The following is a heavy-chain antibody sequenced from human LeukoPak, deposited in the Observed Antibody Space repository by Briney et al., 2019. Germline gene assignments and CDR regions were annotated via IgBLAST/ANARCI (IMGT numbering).Heavy chain of an antibody. Sequence: GVSLRLSCAASGFTFSGYRMMWLRQAPGKGPEGVANIKQEGSKIYYVDSGKGRFTITRYNAKTSLYIQMNKRRVDDPALYSCARDGLRRTPTPYCGGDCPLDYGGQGTLVSVSS. V-gene: IGHV3-7*03. CDR3: ARDGLRRTPTPYCGGDCPLDY. J-gene: IGHJ4*02. CDR1: GFTFSGYR. CDR2: IKQEGSKI. D-gene: IGHD2-21*02.